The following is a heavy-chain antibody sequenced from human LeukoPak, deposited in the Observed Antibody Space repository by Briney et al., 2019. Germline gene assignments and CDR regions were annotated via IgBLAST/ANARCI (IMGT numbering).Heavy chain of an antibody. V-gene: IGHV3-23*01. J-gene: IGHJ4*02. CDR1: GFTFSGSG. D-gene: IGHD2-15*01. CDR3: AKGGCRGTCNPLAY. CDR2: SGDSDGST. Sequence: GESLRLSCAASGFTFSGSGMSWVRQAPGKGLEWISSSGDSDGSTYYADSLKGRFTISGDNSKNTLYLQMNNLRAEDTAVYYCAKGGCRGTCNPLAYWGQGALVTVSP.